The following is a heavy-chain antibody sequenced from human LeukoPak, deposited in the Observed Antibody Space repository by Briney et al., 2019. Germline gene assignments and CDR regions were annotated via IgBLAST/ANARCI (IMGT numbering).Heavy chain of an antibody. CDR1: GFTFSSYW. Sequence: PGGSLRLSCAASGFTFSSYWMCWVRQAPGKGLEWVANIKDDGSEKYYVDSVKGRFTISRDDAKNSLYLQMNSLRAEDTAVYYCARARDSSWDYWGQGTLVTVSS. CDR2: IKDDGSEK. CDR3: ARARDSSWDY. D-gene: IGHD6-13*01. J-gene: IGHJ4*02. V-gene: IGHV3-7*03.